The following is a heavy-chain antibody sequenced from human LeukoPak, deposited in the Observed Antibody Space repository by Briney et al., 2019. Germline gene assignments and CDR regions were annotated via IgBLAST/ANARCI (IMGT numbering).Heavy chain of an antibody. D-gene: IGHD3-16*01. J-gene: IGHJ4*02. CDR2: ISGSGDNT. V-gene: IGHV3-23*01. CDR1: GLTFSSYA. CDR3: AREPFGAHFDY. Sequence: PGGSLRLSCAASGLTFSSYAMSWVRQAPGKGLEWVAAISGSGDNTYYADSVKGRFTISRDNSKNTLYLQMNSLRAEDTAVYYCAREPFGAHFDYWGQGTLVTVSS.